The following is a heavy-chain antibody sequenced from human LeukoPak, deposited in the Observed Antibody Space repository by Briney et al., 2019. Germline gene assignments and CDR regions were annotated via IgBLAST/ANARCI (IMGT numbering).Heavy chain of an antibody. CDR1: GFTFSSYG. J-gene: IGHJ4*02. D-gene: IGHD3-22*01. Sequence: PGGSLRLSCAASGFTFSSYGMSWVRQAPGKGLEWVSAISGSGGSTYYADSVKGRFTISRDNSKNTLYLQMNSLRAEDTAVYYCAKDGFRDYDSSGYDYWGQGTLVTVSP. CDR3: AKDGFRDYDSSGYDY. CDR2: ISGSGGST. V-gene: IGHV3-23*01.